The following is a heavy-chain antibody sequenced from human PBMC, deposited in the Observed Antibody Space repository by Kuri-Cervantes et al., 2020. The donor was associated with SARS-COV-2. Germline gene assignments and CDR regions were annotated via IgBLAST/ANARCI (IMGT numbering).Heavy chain of an antibody. CDR2: ISSDGSSK. CDR3: ASFRSQWLRWAYFDY. D-gene: IGHD6-19*01. CDR1: GFTFSGHW. Sequence: GESLKISCAASGFTFSGHWIHWVRQAPGKGLEWVAVISSDGSSKYYADSVKGRFTIFRDNSKNTLYLQMNSLRAEDTAVYYCASFRSQWLRWAYFDYWGQGTLVTVSS. J-gene: IGHJ4*02. V-gene: IGHV3-30*03.